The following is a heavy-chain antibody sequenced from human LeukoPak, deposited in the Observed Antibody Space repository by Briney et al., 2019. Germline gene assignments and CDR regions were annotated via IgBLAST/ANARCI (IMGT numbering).Heavy chain of an antibody. Sequence: GGSLRLSCAASGFTFSSYSMNWVRQAPGKGLEWVSSISSSSSYIYYADSVKGRFTISRDNAKNSLYLQMNSLRAEDTDVYYCASDSSGPTREWGQGTLVTVSS. V-gene: IGHV3-21*01. D-gene: IGHD3-22*01. CDR2: ISSSSSYI. CDR1: GFTFSSYS. CDR3: ASDSSGPTRE. J-gene: IGHJ4*02.